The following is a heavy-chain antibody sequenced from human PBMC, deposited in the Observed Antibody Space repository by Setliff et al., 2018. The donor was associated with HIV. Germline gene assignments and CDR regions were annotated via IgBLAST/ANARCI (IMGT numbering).Heavy chain of an antibody. D-gene: IGHD6-13*01. CDR3: ARLAISNTWAPTGDY. CDR2: IKGDGSKT. Sequence: GGSLRLSCAASGFTFGSYWMSWVRQAPGQGLEYVAHIKGDGSKTKYVDSVRGRFTISRDNAKKSLYLQMNSLRVEDTAVYYCARLAISNTWAPTGDYWGQGTLVTVSS. CDR1: GFTFGSYW. V-gene: IGHV3-7*03. J-gene: IGHJ4*02.